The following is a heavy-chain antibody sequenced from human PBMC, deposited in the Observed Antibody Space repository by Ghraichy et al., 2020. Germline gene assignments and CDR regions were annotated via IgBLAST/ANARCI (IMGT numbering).Heavy chain of an antibody. CDR1: GDTFNTYN. V-gene: IGHV1-3*01. CDR3: AKEGHKSGWFLRHCDF. Sequence: ASVKVSCKASGDTFNTYNIHWVRQAPGQRFEWMGWINGGDGKTKFSQKFQGRVTFTRDTSANTVYMELSSLKFEDTAMYYCAKEGHKSGWFLRHCDFWGQGTLVTVSS. J-gene: IGHJ4*02. D-gene: IGHD6-19*01. CDR2: INGGDGKT.